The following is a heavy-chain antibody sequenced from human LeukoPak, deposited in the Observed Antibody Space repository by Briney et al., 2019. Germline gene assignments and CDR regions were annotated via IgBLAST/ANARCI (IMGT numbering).Heavy chain of an antibody. V-gene: IGHV4-59*01. CDR3: ARGSSDWLFDY. CDR1: GGSISRYY. Sequence: PSETLSLTCTVSGGSISRYYWSWMRQPPGKGLEWIGYIYYSGSTNTNPSLKSRVTISVDTSKNQFSLKLNSVTAADTAVYFCARGSSDWLFDYWGQGTLVTVSS. J-gene: IGHJ4*02. D-gene: IGHD6-19*01. CDR2: IYYSGST.